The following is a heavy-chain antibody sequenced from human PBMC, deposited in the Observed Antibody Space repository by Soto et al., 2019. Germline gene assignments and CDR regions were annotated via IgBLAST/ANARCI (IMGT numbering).Heavy chain of an antibody. D-gene: IGHD2-15*01. CDR2: INPNSGGT. V-gene: IGHV1-2*04. J-gene: IGHJ6*02. CDR1: GYTFTGYY. Sequence: ASVKVSCKASGYTFTGYYMHWVRQAPGQGLEWMGWINPNSGGTNYAQKFQGWVTMTRDTSNSTAYMELSRLRSDDTAVYYCAREGRCSGGSCYSSYYYGMDVWGQGTTVTVSS. CDR3: AREGRCSGGSCYSSYYYGMDV.